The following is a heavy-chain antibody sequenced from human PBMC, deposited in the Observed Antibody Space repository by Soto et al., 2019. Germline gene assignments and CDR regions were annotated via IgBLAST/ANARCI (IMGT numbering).Heavy chain of an antibody. CDR2: ISSSSSTI. D-gene: IGHD4-17*01. Sequence: GGSLRLSCAASGFTFSSYSMNWVRQAPGKGLEWVSYISSSSSTIYYADSVKRRFTISRDNAKNSLYLQMNSLRAEDTAVYYCARDLPISRYGDYDEDRPFDIWGQGTMVTVSS. V-gene: IGHV3-48*01. J-gene: IGHJ3*02. CDR1: GFTFSSYS. CDR3: ARDLPISRYGDYDEDRPFDI.